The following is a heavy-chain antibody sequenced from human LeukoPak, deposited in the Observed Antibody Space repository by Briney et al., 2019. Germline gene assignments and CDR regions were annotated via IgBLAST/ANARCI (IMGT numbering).Heavy chain of an antibody. V-gene: IGHV3-30*04. CDR2: ISYDGSNK. CDR3: ARDQGIAVAGTWSGWFDP. D-gene: IGHD6-19*01. J-gene: IGHJ5*02. Sequence: GGSLRLSCTVSGFTFSSYAIHWVRQAPGKGLEWVAVISYDGSNKYYADSVKGRFTISRDNSKNTLYLQMNSLRAEDTAVYYCARDQGIAVAGTWSGWFDPWGQGTLVTVSS. CDR1: GFTFSSYA.